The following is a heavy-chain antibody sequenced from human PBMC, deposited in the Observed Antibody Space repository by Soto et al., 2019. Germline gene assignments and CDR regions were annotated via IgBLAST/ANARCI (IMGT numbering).Heavy chain of an antibody. CDR2: IKQDGSEK. V-gene: IGHV3-7*05. J-gene: IGHJ4*02. CDR1: GFTFSSYW. D-gene: IGHD3-3*01. Sequence: GGSLRLSCAASGFTFSSYWMSWVRQAPGKGLEWVANIKQDGSEKYYVDSVKGRFTISRDNAKNSLYLQMNSLRAEDTAVYYCARAVWSGYLTFDYWGQGTLVTVSS. CDR3: ARAVWSGYLTFDY.